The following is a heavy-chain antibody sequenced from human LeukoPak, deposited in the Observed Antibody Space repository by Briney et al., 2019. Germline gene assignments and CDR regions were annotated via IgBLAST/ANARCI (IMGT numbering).Heavy chain of an antibody. CDR1: GGSISSSSYY. V-gene: IGHV4-39*01. Sequence: SETLSLTCTVSGGSISSSSYYWGWIRQPPGKGLEWIGSIYYSGSTYYNPSLKSRVTISVDTSKNQFSLKLSSVTAADTAVYYCARQAYYYDSSGYYTPVDYWGPGTLVTVSS. CDR3: ARQAYYYDSSGYYTPVDY. J-gene: IGHJ4*02. D-gene: IGHD3-22*01. CDR2: IYYSGST.